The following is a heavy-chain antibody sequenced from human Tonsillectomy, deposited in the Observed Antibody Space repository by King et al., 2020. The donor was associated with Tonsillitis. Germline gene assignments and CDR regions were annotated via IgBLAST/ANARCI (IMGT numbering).Heavy chain of an antibody. CDR3: ASDFGDFWSGNWFDP. D-gene: IGHD3-3*01. Sequence: VQLQESGPGLVKPSETLSLTCIVSGGSISRYYWSWIRQSPGEGLEWIGYIDYRGSPNYNPSLKSRVTISVDTSKNQFSLKVSSVTASDTAVYYCASDFGDFWSGNWFDPWGQGTLVTVSS. J-gene: IGHJ5*02. CDR1: GGSISRYY. V-gene: IGHV4-59*01. CDR2: IDYRGSP.